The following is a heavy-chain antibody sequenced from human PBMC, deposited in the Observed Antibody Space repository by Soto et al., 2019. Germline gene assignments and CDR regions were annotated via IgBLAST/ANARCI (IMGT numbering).Heavy chain of an antibody. CDR2: IRSKSDNGTV. D-gene: IGHD3-3*01. CDR3: TTPKFWGGVDC. CDR1: GFTFRNAW. V-gene: IGHV3-15*01. Sequence: EVQLVESGGGLVKPGGSLRLSCAASGFTFRNAWMSWVRQFPGKGLEWVGRIRSKSDNGTVDLAAPVTGRFTISRDDSKNMLYLQMNSLKTEDTAVYYCTTPKFWGGVDCWGQEALVTVSS. J-gene: IGHJ4*02.